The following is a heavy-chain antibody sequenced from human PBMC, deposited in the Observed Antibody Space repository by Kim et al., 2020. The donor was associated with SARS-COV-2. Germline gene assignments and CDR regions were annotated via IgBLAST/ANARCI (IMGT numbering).Heavy chain of an antibody. CDR1: GYTFTSYA. Sequence: ASVKVSCKASGYTFTSYAMHWVRQAPGQRLEWMGWINAGNGNTKYSQKFQGRVTITRDTSASTAYMELSSLRSEDTAVYYCARDHGSRGYFDLWGRGTLVTVSS. CDR2: INAGNGNT. D-gene: IGHD3-10*01. V-gene: IGHV1-3*01. CDR3: ARDHGSRGYFDL. J-gene: IGHJ2*01.